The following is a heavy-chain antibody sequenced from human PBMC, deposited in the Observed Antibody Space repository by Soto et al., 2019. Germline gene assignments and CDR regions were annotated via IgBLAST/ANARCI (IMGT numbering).Heavy chain of an antibody. J-gene: IGHJ4*02. CDR2: IYYSGST. D-gene: IGHD3-16*02. Sequence: PSETLSLTCTVSGGSISSSSYYWGWIRQPPGKGLEWIGSIYYSGSTYYNPSPKSRVTISVDTSKNQFSLKLSSVTAADTAVYYCARHVAHYDYVWGSYRPPFYFDYWGQGTLVTVSS. CDR1: GGSISSSSYY. V-gene: IGHV4-39*01. CDR3: ARHVAHYDYVWGSYRPPFYFDY.